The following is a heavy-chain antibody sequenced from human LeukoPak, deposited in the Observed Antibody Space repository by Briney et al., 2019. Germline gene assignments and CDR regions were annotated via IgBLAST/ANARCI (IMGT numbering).Heavy chain of an antibody. CDR2: IYYSGST. Sequence: PSETLSLTCTVSGGSISSYYWSWIRQPPGKGLEWIGSIYYSGSTYYNPSLKSRVTISVDTSKNQFSLKLSSVTAADTAVYYCASPRGDYDFWSGYYRLYYFDYWGQGTLVTVSS. J-gene: IGHJ4*02. CDR1: GGSISSYY. D-gene: IGHD3-3*01. CDR3: ASPRGDYDFWSGYYRLYYFDY. V-gene: IGHV4-39*01.